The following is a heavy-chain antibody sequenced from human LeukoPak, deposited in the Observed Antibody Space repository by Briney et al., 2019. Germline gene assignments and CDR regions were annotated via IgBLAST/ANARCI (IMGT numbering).Heavy chain of an antibody. CDR3: ARDSPGGYFDY. CDR2: IKQDGSEK. J-gene: IGHJ4*02. Sequence: GGSLRLPCAASGFTFSSYWMSWVRQAPGKGLEWVANIKQDGSEKYYVDSVKGRFTISRDNAKNSLYPQMNSLRAEDTAVYYCARDSPGGYFDYWGQGTLVTVSS. CDR1: GFTFSSYW. V-gene: IGHV3-7*03. D-gene: IGHD3-16*01.